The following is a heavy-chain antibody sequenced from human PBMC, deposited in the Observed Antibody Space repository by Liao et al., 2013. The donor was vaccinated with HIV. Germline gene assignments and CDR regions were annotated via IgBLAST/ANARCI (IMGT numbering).Heavy chain of an antibody. Sequence: QVQLQESGPGLVKPSQTLSLTCTVSGGSISSGDYYWSWIRQPAGKGLEWIGRIYSSGSANYNPSLKSRVTMSVDTSKNQFSLKLSSVTAADTAVYYCARTDQYYDFWNGYENWFDPGAREPWSPSPQ. D-gene: IGHD3-3*01. V-gene: IGHV4-61*02. CDR2: IYSSGSA. CDR3: ARTDQYYDFWNGYENWFDP. CDR1: GGSISSGDYY. J-gene: IGHJ5*02.